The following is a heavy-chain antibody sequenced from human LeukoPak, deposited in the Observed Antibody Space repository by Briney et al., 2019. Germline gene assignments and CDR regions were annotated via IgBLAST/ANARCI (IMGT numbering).Heavy chain of an antibody. Sequence: PGGSLRLSCTASGFTFNNYAMSWVRQAPGKGLEWVSSISTSSDDTYYTDSVRGRFTISRDNAENSLFLQMSSLRAEDTATYYCATDLSVAAAGTNDYWGQGTLVTVSS. D-gene: IGHD6-13*01. CDR2: ISTSSDDT. V-gene: IGHV3-21*01. CDR1: GFTFNNYA. CDR3: ATDLSVAAAGTNDY. J-gene: IGHJ4*02.